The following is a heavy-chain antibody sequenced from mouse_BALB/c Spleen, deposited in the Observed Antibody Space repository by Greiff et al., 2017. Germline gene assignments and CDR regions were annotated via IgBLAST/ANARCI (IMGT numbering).Heavy chain of an antibody. J-gene: IGHJ2*01. CDR2: INPSNGRT. CDR3: ASGNYYFDY. V-gene: IGHV1S81*02. Sequence: QVQLQQPGAELVKPGASVKLSCKASGYTFTSYWMHWVKQRPGQGLEWIGEINPSNGRTNYNEKFKSKATLTVDKSSSTAYMQLSSLTSEDSAVYYCASGNYYFDYWGQGTTLTVSS. CDR1: GYTFTSYW. D-gene: IGHD2-1*01.